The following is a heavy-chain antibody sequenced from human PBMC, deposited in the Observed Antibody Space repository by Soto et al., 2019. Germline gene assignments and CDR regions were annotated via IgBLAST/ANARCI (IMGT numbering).Heavy chain of an antibody. Sequence: QEQLLQSGAEVKKPGSSVRVSCKASGDIFTRYSFSWVRQAPGQGLEWLGGVIPLFGTANYGQKFQGRVTITADKSTSTAFLDISGLRSDDTAVYYCAGAPAGDYYYYYKLDVWGQGTAVTVS. D-gene: IGHD2-21*02. V-gene: IGHV1-69*06. CDR3: AGAPAGDYYYYYKLDV. CDR1: GDIFTRYS. J-gene: IGHJ6*02. CDR2: VIPLFGTA.